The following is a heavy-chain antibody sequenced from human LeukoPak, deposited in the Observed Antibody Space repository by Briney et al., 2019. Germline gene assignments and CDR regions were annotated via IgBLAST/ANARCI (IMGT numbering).Heavy chain of an antibody. D-gene: IGHD4-17*01. CDR3: ARHLHDDHGDPNWFDP. V-gene: IGHV4-30-2*03. J-gene: IGHJ5*02. Sequence: PSQTLSLTCTVSGGSISSGGYYWSWLRQPPGKGLEWIGYIYHSGSTYYNPSLKSRVTISVDTSRNQFSLKLTSVAAADTAVYFCARHLHDDHGDPNWFDPWGQGMLVTVSS. CDR1: GGSISSGGYY. CDR2: IYHSGST.